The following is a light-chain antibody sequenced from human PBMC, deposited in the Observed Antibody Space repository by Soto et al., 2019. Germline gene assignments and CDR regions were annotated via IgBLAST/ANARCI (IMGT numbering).Light chain of an antibody. CDR3: QQYDSSSPT. J-gene: IGKJ2*01. Sequence: DIQMTQSPATLSASVGDGVTITCRASQNISVWLAWYQQRPGKAPKFLIYDASNLETGVSSRFSGSGSGTEFTLTIRSLQTDDFATYYCQQYDSSSPTFGQGTKLEIK. CDR1: QNISVW. CDR2: DAS. V-gene: IGKV1-5*01.